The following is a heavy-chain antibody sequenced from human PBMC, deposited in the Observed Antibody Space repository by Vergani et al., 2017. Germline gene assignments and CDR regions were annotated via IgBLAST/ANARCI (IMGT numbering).Heavy chain of an antibody. CDR2: IEYNGKNI. J-gene: IGHJ4*02. CDR1: GFTFSDYG. D-gene: IGHD6-13*01. V-gene: IGHV3-30*02. Sequence: QVQLVESGGGVVQPGGSLRLSCVASGFTFSDYGMHWVRQAPGKGLEWVAFIEYNGKNIYYADSVKGRFNVSRDNSKNTVYLQMNGLRPEDTGLYFCAKEGPVTASGDYWGQGAPVTVSS. CDR3: AKEGPVTASGDY.